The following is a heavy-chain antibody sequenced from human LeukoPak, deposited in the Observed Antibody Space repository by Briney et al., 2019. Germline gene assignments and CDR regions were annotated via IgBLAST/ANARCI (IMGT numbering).Heavy chain of an antibody. CDR1: GYTFTGYY. D-gene: IGHD6-19*01. V-gene: IGHV1-2*04. Sequence: ASVKVSCKASGYTFTGYYMHWVRQAPGQGLEWMGWINPNSGGTNYAQKFQGWVTMTRDTSISTAYMELSRLRSDDTAVYYCARDLGSGSSCFQHWGQGTLVTVSS. CDR3: ARDLGSGSSCFQH. CDR2: INPNSGGT. J-gene: IGHJ1*01.